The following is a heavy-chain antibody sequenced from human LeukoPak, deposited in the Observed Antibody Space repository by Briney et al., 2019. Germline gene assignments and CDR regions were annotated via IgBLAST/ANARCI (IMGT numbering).Heavy chain of an antibody. CDR2: IIPIFGTA. CDR1: GGTFSSYA. V-gene: IGHV1-69*05. CDR3: ARGWTHKFYYYYMDV. J-gene: IGHJ6*03. Sequence: SVKVSCKASGGTFSSYAISWVRQAPGQGLEWMGGIIPIFGTANYAQKFQGRVTITTDESTSTAYMELSSLRSEDTAVYYCARGWTHKFYYYYMDVWGKGPTVPVSS. D-gene: IGHD3/OR15-3a*01.